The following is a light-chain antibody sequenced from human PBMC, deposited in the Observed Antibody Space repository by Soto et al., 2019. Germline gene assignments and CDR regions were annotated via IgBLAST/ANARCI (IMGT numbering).Light chain of an antibody. CDR1: QSVSRNY. Sequence: EIVLTQSPGTLSLSPGERGTLSCRASQSVSRNYLAWYQQKPGQAPRLLIYSAFSRATGIPDRFSGSGSGTDFTLSISRLEPEFFAVYSCQYYASSSWTFGPYTQVEI. CDR2: SAF. V-gene: IGKV3-20*01. CDR3: QYYASSSWT. J-gene: IGKJ1*01.